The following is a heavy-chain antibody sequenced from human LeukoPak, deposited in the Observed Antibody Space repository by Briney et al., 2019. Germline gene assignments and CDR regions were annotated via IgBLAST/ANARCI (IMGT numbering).Heavy chain of an antibody. D-gene: IGHD3-22*01. J-gene: IGHJ5*02. CDR3: AALRAFYYDSSGYGSYNWFDP. Sequence: PSETLSLTCTVSGGSISSYYWSWIRQPAGKGLEWIGRIYTSGSTNYNPSLKSRVTISVDTSKNQFSLKLSSVTAADTAVYYCAALRAFYYDSSGYGSYNWFDPWGQGTLVTVSS. CDR1: GGSISSYY. V-gene: IGHV4-4*07. CDR2: IYTSGST.